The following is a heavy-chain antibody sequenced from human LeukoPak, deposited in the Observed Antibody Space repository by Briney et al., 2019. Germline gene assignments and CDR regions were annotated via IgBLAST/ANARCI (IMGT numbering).Heavy chain of an antibody. Sequence: GGSLRLSCAASGFAFSGFAMSWVRRTPGEGLEWVSGISGSGDNTLYADSVKGRFTISRDNSKNTLYLEMNSLRAEDTAIYYCAKMKGHPLPKYYMDVWGQGTTVTVSS. CDR2: ISGSGDNT. V-gene: IGHV3-23*01. J-gene: IGHJ6*01. D-gene: IGHD1-26*01. CDR1: GFAFSGFA. CDR3: AKMKGHPLPKYYMDV.